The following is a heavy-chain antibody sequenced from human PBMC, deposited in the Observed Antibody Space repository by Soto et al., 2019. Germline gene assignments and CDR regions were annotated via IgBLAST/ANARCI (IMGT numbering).Heavy chain of an antibody. CDR3: ARGVYYYDSSGYYLPFDY. CDR2: INHSGST. J-gene: IGHJ4*02. CDR1: GGSFSGYY. D-gene: IGHD3-22*01. Sequence: SETLSLTCAVYGGSFSGYYWTWIRQPPGTGLEWIGEINHSGSTNYNPSLKSRVTISVDTSKNQFSLKLSSVTAADTAVYYCARGVYYYDSSGYYLPFDYWGQGTLVTVSS. V-gene: IGHV4-34*01.